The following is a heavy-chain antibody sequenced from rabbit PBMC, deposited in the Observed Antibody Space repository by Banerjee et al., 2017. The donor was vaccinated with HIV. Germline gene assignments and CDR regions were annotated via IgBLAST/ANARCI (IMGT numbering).Heavy chain of an antibody. CDR2: IYVGSKDNT. CDR3: ARGYYPGYAAYGYALNL. V-gene: IGHV1S45*01. J-gene: IGHJ4*01. Sequence: QEQLVESGGGLVQPEGSLTLTCTASGIDFSRYTYICWVRQAPGKGLEWIACIYVGSKDNTYYASWAKGRFTISKTSSTTVTLQMTSLTAADTATYFCARGYYPGYAAYGYALNLWGPGTLVTVS. D-gene: IGHD7-1*01. CDR1: GIDFSRYTY.